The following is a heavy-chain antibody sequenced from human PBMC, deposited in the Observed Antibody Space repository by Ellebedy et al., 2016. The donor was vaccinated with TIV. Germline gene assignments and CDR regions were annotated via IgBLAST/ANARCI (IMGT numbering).Heavy chain of an antibody. D-gene: IGHD5-12*01. Sequence: GESLKISXAASGFTFSSYWMSWVRQAPGKGLEWVANIKQDGSEKYYVDSVKGRFTISRDNAKNSLYLQMNSLRAEDTAVYYCASDVDIVERIDYWGQGTLVTVSS. J-gene: IGHJ4*02. CDR2: IKQDGSEK. CDR3: ASDVDIVERIDY. CDR1: GFTFSSYW. V-gene: IGHV3-7*01.